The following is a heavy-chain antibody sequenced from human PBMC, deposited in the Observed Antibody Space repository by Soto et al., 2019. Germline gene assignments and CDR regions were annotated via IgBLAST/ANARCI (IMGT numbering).Heavy chain of an antibody. D-gene: IGHD7-27*01. CDR2: IDGDGTGT. Sequence: EVQLVESGGGLVQPGGSLRLSCAASGFTFSSYKIHWVRQAPGGGLVLVSRIDGDGTGTNYADSVKGRFTISRDNAKNTLYLQMNSLRVDDTAVYYCATLGWPQLGARDYWGKGTLVTVSS. CDR3: ATLGWPQLGARDY. V-gene: IGHV3-74*01. J-gene: IGHJ4*02. CDR1: GFTFSSYK.